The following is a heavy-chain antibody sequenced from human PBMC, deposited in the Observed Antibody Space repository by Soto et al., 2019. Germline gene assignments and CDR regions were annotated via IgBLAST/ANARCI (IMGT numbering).Heavy chain of an antibody. CDR3: ARDRTLVTATRALDY. CDR1: GYSFSNFG. Sequence: QIQLVQSGGEVKKPGASVTVSCKASGYSFSNFGISWVRQAPGQGLEWMGWITAFNSNTRYAQRFQGRVTMTTDTSANIAYLEWRSLRADDTAVYYCARDRTLVTATRALDYWGQGTLVTVSS. J-gene: IGHJ4*02. D-gene: IGHD2-21*02. CDR2: ITAFNSNT. V-gene: IGHV1-18*01.